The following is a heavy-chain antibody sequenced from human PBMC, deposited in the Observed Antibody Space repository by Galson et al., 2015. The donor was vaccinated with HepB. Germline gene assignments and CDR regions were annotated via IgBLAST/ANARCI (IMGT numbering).Heavy chain of an antibody. D-gene: IGHD5-18*01. V-gene: IGHV1-18*01. CDR2: ITPYNGNT. CDR1: GGTFSSYA. J-gene: IGHJ4*02. CDR3: ARESDTAKPNTYYFDY. Sequence: SVKVSCKASGGTFSSYAISWVRQAPGQGLEWMGWITPYNGNTNYAQNLQGRVTMTTDTSTSTAYMELRSLRSDDTAKYYCARESDTAKPNTYYFDYWGQGTLVTVSS.